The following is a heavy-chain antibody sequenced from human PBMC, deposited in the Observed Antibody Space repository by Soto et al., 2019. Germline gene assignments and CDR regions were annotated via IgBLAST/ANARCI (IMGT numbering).Heavy chain of an antibody. V-gene: IGHV1-46*01. J-gene: IGHJ4*02. Sequence: QVQLVQSGAEVKKPGASVKVSCKASGYTFTSYYMHWVRQAPGQGLEWMGIINPNGGSTSYAQKSQTRVTVPRDTSPSTVSMELSSLRSEDTAVYYFPRYGDYGDYWVQGTLVTVSS. CDR1: GYTFTSYY. D-gene: IGHD2-8*01. CDR3: PRYGDYGDY. CDR2: INPNGGST.